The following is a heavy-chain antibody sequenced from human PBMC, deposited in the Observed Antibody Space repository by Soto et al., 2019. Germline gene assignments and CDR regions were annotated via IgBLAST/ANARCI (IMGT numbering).Heavy chain of an antibody. Sequence: SVKVSCKASGGTFSSYAISWVRQAPGQGLEWMGGIIPIFGTANYAQKFQGRVTIAADESTSTAYMELSSLRSEDTAVYYCARAPVVPAANAFDIWGQGTMVTVSS. D-gene: IGHD2-2*01. V-gene: IGHV1-69*13. J-gene: IGHJ3*02. CDR1: GGTFSSYA. CDR3: ARAPVVPAANAFDI. CDR2: IIPIFGTA.